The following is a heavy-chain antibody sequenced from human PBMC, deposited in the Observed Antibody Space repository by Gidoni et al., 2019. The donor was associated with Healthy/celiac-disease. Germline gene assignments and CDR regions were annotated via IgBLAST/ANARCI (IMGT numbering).Heavy chain of an antibody. Sequence: EVQLVESGGGLIQPGGSLRLSCAASGFTVSSHYMSWVRQAPGKGLEWVSVIYSGGSTYYADSVKGRFTISRDNSKNTLYLQMNSLRAEDTAVYYCARVNGAAGKGYYYYGMDVWGQGTTVTVSS. CDR1: GFTVSSHY. V-gene: IGHV3-53*01. D-gene: IGHD6-13*01. J-gene: IGHJ6*02. CDR3: ARVNGAAGKGYYYYGMDV. CDR2: IYSGGST.